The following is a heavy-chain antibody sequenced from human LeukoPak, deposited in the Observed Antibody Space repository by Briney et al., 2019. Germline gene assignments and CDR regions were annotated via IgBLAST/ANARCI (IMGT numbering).Heavy chain of an antibody. CDR2: ISGSGGST. CDR3: AKDTAGGLYYYYGMDV. Sequence: PGGSLRLSCAASGFTFSSYAMSWVRQAPGKGLEWVSAISGSGGSTYYADSVKGRFTISRDNPKNTLYLQMNSLRAEDTAVYYCAKDTAGGLYYYYGMDVWGQGTTVTVSS. J-gene: IGHJ6*02. CDR1: GFTFSSYA. D-gene: IGHD2-8*02. V-gene: IGHV3-23*01.